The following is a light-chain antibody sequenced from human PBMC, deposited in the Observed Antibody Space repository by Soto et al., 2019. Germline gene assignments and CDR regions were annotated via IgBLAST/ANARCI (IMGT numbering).Light chain of an antibody. Sequence: EIVMAESPATLSVSPGERVTLSCRASQRIAGNLAWYQQKPGQAPRLFIHDASTGATGVPARFSGSGSGTEFTLTISSLQPEDFAVYYCQQYNNWPTITFGQGTRLEIK. CDR3: QQYNNWPTIT. V-gene: IGKV3-15*01. CDR2: DAS. J-gene: IGKJ5*01. CDR1: QRIAGN.